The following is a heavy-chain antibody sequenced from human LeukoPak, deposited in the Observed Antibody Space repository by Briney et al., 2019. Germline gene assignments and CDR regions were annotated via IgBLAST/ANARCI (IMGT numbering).Heavy chain of an antibody. D-gene: IGHD3-22*01. J-gene: IGHJ4*02. V-gene: IGHV3-48*03. CDR3: AREYWGYYDDSGYPFDN. Sequence: GGSLRLSCAVSGFIVSSAEMNWVRQAPGKGLEWISFIASDGTIFYADSVKGRFTLSRDNPKNSLYLQMNNLRAEDAAVYYCAREYWGYYDDSGYPFDNWGQGTLVTVSS. CDR1: GFIVSSAE. CDR2: IASDGTI.